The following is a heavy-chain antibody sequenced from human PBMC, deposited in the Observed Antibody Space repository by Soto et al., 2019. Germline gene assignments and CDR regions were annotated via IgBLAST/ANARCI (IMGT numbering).Heavy chain of an antibody. CDR1: GGTFSSYA. D-gene: IGHD6-6*01. CDR2: IIPIFGTA. V-gene: IGHV1-69*13. CDR3: ASRLYSSSSGLSFDY. Sequence: ASVKVSCKASGGTFSSYAISWVRQAPGQGLEWMGGIIPIFGTANYAQKFQGRVTITADESTSTAYMELSSLRSEDTAVYYCASRLYSSSSGLSFDYWGQGTLVTVSS. J-gene: IGHJ4*02.